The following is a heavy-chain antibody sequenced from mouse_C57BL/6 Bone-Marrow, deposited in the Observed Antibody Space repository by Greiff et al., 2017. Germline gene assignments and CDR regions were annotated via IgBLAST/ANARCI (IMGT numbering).Heavy chain of an antibody. CDR2: IDPSDSYT. V-gene: IGHV1-59*01. Sequence: QVQLQQPGAELVRPGTSVQLSCKASGYTFTSYWMHWVKQRPGQGLEWIGVIDPSDSYTNYNQKFKGKATLTVDTSSSTAYMQLSSLTSEDSAVYYCASSTIVRRGFAYWGQGTLVTVSA. CDR1: GYTFTSYW. D-gene: IGHD2-1*01. J-gene: IGHJ3*01. CDR3: ASSTIVRRGFAY.